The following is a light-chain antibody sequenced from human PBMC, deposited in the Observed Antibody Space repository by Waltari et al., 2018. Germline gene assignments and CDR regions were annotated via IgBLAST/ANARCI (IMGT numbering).Light chain of an antibody. CDR1: SSNIGSNT. CDR3: AAWDDSLNGPV. CDR2: SNN. V-gene: IGLV1-44*01. J-gene: IGLJ2*01. Sequence: QSVLTQPPSASWTPGQRVTISCSGSSSNIGSNTVNWYQQLPGTAPKLLIYSNNQRPSGVPDRFSGSKSGTSASLAISGLQSEDEADYYCAAWDDSLNGPVFGGRTKLTVL.